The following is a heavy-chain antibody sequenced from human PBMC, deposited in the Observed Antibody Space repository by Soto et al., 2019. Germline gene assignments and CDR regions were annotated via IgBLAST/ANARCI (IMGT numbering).Heavy chain of an antibody. Sequence: QVQLVQSGAEVKKPGASVKVSCKASGYTFTSYGISWVRQAPGQGLEWMGWISAYNGNTNYAQKLQGRVTMTTDTSTRTAYMELRSLRSDDTAVYYCARAVSEYYDFWSGYSGTYYYGMDVWGQGTTVTVSS. D-gene: IGHD3-3*01. J-gene: IGHJ6*02. CDR3: ARAVSEYYDFWSGYSGTYYYGMDV. CDR1: GYTFTSYG. V-gene: IGHV1-18*04. CDR2: ISAYNGNT.